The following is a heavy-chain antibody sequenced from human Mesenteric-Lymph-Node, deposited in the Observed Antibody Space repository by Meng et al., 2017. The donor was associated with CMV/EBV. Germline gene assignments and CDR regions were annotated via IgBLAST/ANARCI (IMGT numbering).Heavy chain of an antibody. D-gene: IGHD6-19*01. Sequence: SGLTFDKAGMKWVRQAPGKGLEWVGVIKTAADGGTTEYAPSVKGRFTMSRDDSQSTLFLHMNTLKTEDSGLYYCTTDSIAGGWDFDHWGQGALVTVSS. CDR1: GLTFDKAG. J-gene: IGHJ4*02. CDR2: IKTAADGGTT. CDR3: TTDSIAGGWDFDH. V-gene: IGHV3-15*07.